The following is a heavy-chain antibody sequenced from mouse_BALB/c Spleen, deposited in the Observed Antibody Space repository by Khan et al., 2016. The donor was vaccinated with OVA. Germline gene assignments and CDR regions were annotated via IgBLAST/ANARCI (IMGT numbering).Heavy chain of an antibody. CDR1: GFSLTSYG. Sequence: QVQLMESGPGLVAPSQSLSITCTVSGFSLTSYGVNWVRQPPGKGLEWLGVIWGDGRTNYHSTLMSRLSISTDNSQSQVFLKLSSLQTDDTATYFCAKWGTANYYAMDYWGQRTSVTVSS. D-gene: IGHD1-2*01. CDR2: IWGDGRT. J-gene: IGHJ4*01. V-gene: IGHV2-3*01. CDR3: AKWGTANYYAMDY.